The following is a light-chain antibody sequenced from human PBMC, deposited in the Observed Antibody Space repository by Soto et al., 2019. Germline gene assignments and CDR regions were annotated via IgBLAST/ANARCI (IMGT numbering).Light chain of an antibody. CDR3: QSYDSSLSASV. CDR1: NSNIGANFG. J-gene: IGLJ2*01. V-gene: IGLV1-40*01. CDR2: ADM. Sequence: QTVVTQPPSVSGAPGQRVIISCTGSNSNIGANFGVHWYQQLPGTAPKLLIFADMNRPSGVPDRFSGSKSDTSASLAITGLQAEDEADYYCQSYDSSLSASVFGGGTKLTVL.